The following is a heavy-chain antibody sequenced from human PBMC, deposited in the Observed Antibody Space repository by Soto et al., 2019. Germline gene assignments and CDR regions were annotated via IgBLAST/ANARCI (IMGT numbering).Heavy chain of an antibody. CDR3: ARGFVVVPAARGNWFDP. D-gene: IGHD2-2*01. V-gene: IGHV4-31*03. CDR2: IYYSGST. CDR1: GGSISSGGYY. Sequence: SETLSLTCTVSGGSISSGGYYWSWIRQHPGKGLEWIGYIYYSGSTYYNPSLKSRVTISVDTSKNQFSLKLSSVTAADTAVYYCARGFVVVPAARGNWFDPWGQGTLVTVSS. J-gene: IGHJ5*02.